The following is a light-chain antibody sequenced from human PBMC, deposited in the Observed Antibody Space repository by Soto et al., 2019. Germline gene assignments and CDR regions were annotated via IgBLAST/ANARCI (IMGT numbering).Light chain of an antibody. V-gene: IGKV1-5*01. CDR1: QSISSW. CDR3: QQYNSYSGT. Sequence: DIQMTQSPSTLYASVGDRVTITCRASQSISSWLAWYQQKPGKAPKLLIYDASSLESGVPSRFSSSGSGTEFTLTLSSLQPYDFATYYCQQYNSYSGTFGQGTKVEIK. CDR2: DAS. J-gene: IGKJ1*01.